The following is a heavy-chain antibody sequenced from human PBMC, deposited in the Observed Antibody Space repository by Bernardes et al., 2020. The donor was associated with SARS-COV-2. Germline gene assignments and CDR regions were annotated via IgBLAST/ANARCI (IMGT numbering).Heavy chain of an antibody. V-gene: IGHV3-30*03. CDR2: ISFEGSIE. CDR3: TRGSVASSYAFDV. D-gene: IGHD3-10*01. Sequence: GGSLRLSCIASEFTFSSYGMHWVRQAPGKGLEWVSFISFEGSIEYYADSVKGRCTISRDTSKNTLYLQMNSLRAEDTAVYYCTRGSVASSYAFDVWGQGTVVTVSS. J-gene: IGHJ3*01. CDR1: EFTFSSYG.